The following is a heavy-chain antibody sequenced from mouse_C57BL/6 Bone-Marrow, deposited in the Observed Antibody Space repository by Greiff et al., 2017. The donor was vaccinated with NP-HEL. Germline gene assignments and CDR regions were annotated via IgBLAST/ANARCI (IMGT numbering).Heavy chain of an antibody. D-gene: IGHD2-5*01. CDR3: ARSYYSNYDGAMDY. CDR2: IHPNSGST. Sequence: VQLQQPGAELVKPGASVKLSCKASGYTFTSYWMHWVKPRPGQGLEWIGMIHPNSGSTNYNEKFKSKATLTVDKSSSTAYMQLSSLTSEDSAVYYGARSYYSNYDGAMDYWGQGTSVTVSS. V-gene: IGHV1-64*01. CDR1: GYTFTSYW. J-gene: IGHJ4*01.